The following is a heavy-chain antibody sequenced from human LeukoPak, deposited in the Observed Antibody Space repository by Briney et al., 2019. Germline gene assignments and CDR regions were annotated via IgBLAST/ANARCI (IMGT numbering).Heavy chain of an antibody. CDR1: GGSFSGYY. J-gene: IGHJ4*02. D-gene: IGHD1-1*01. V-gene: IGHV4-34*01. CDR3: ARLERGAHDY. CDR2: INHSGST. Sequence: QSSETLSLTCAVYGGSFSGYYWSWIRQPPGKGLEWIGEINHSGSTNYNPSLKSRVTISVDTSKNQFSLKLSSVTAADTAVYYCARLERGAHDYWGQGTLVTVSS.